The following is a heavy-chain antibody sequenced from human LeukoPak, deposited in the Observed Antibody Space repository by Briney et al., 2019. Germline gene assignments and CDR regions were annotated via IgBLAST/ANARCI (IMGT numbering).Heavy chain of an antibody. Sequence: ASVKVSCKASGYTFTSYAMHWVRPAPGQRLDWMGWINAINGNTKYSQEFQGRVTITRDTSASTAYMELSSLRSEDMAVYYCARDGALLWFGEFTHGAFDIWGQGTMVTVSS. J-gene: IGHJ3*02. CDR3: ARDGALLWFGEFTHGAFDI. D-gene: IGHD3-10*01. CDR2: INAINGNT. CDR1: GYTFTSYA. V-gene: IGHV1-3*03.